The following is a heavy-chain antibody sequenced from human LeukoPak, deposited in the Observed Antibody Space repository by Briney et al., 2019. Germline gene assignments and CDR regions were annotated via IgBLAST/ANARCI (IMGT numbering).Heavy chain of an antibody. D-gene: IGHD1-1*01. CDR3: ARDLPVDTTRGY. CDR1: GFTFSSYE. CDR2: ISSSGSTV. Sequence: PGGSLRLSCAASGFTFSSYEMNWVRQAPGKGLEWVSYISSSGSTVYYADSVKGRFTISRDNAKNSLYLQMNSLRAEDTAVYYCARDLPVDTTRGYWGQGTLVTVSS. V-gene: IGHV3-48*03. J-gene: IGHJ4*02.